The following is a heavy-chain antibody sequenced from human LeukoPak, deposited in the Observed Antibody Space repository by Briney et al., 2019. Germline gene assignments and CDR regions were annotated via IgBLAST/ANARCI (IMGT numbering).Heavy chain of an antibody. CDR2: IYYSGST. Sequence: PSETLPLTCAVYGGSFSGYYWSWIRQPPGKGLEWIGYIYYSGSTNYNPSLKNRVTISVDTSKNQFSLKLSSVTAADTAVYYCARHAVNGDYIDYWGQGTLVTVSS. J-gene: IGHJ4*02. V-gene: IGHV4-59*08. CDR1: GGSFSGYY. CDR3: ARHAVNGDYIDY. D-gene: IGHD4-17*01.